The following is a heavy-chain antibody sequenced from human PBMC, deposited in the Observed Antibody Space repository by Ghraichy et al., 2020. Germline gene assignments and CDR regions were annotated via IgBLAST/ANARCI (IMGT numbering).Heavy chain of an antibody. D-gene: IGHD6-13*01. CDR3: ARGTYSSSPYTPAY. V-gene: IGHV4-59*01. Sequence: SETLSLTCTVSGGSISSYYWSWIRQPPGKGLEWIGYIYYSGSTNYNPSLKSRVTISVDTSKNQFSLKLSSVTAADTAVYYCARGTYSSSPYTPAYWGQGTLVTVSS. CDR1: GGSISSYY. CDR2: IYYSGST. J-gene: IGHJ4*02.